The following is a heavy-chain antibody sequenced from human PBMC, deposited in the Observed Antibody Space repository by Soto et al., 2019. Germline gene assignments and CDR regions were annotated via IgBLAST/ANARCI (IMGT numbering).Heavy chain of an antibody. CDR1: GISFGDHF. CDR3: SKGGGAGVLEH. CDR2: ISPGGRSN. J-gene: IGHJ1*01. Sequence: PGGSLRRSCATSGISFGDHFMHFIRQAPGKGLEFISYISPGGRSNNYLDSVRGRFTIARDNAKNSLLLQVNTLSDEDTAVYYCSKGGGAGVLEHWGQGTLVPVSS. V-gene: IGHV3-11*05. D-gene: IGHD2-21*01.